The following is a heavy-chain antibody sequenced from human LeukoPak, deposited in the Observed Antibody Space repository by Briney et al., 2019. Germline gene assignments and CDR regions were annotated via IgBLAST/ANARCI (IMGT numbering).Heavy chain of an antibody. CDR3: ARAENNLAYDYVWGSYRQSNWFDP. CDR2: ISAYNGNT. Sequence: GASVKVSCKASGYTFTNYGISWVRQAPGQGLEWMGWISAYNGNTNYAQKLQGRVTMTTDTSTSTAYMELRSLRSDDTAVYYCARAENNLAYDYVWGSYRQSNWFDPWGQGTLVTVSS. D-gene: IGHD3-16*02. CDR1: GYTFTNYG. V-gene: IGHV1-18*01. J-gene: IGHJ5*02.